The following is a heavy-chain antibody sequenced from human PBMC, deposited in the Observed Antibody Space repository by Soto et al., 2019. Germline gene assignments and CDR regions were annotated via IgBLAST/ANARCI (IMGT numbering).Heavy chain of an antibody. J-gene: IGHJ3*02. D-gene: IGHD3-16*01. Sequence: QLQLQESGPGLVKPSETLSLTCTVSGGSISSSNYYWDWIRQPPGKGLEWIGSIYYSGSTAYNSSLKSRVTMSVDTSKTQLSLRLSSVTAADTAVYYCASQTLGAFDIWGQGTMVTVSS. CDR3: ASQTLGAFDI. CDR1: GGSISSSNYY. V-gene: IGHV4-39*01. CDR2: IYYSGST.